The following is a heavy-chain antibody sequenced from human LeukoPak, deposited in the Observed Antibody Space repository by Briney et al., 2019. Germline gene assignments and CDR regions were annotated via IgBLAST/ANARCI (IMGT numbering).Heavy chain of an antibody. CDR2: IYYSGST. V-gene: IGHV4-59*01. CDR3: AGGTVPYYYYYGMDV. Sequence: SETLSLTCTVSGGSISSYYWGWIRQPPGKGLEWIGYIYYSGSTNYNPSLKSRVTISVDTSKNQFSLKLSSVTAADTAVYYCAGGTVPYYYYYGMDVWGQGTTVTVSS. CDR1: GGSISSYY. D-gene: IGHD4-17*01. J-gene: IGHJ6*02.